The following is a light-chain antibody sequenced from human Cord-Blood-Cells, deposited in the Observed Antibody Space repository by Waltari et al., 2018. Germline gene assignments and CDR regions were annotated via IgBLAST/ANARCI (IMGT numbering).Light chain of an antibody. Sequence: QSALTQPASVSGSPGQSITISCTGTSSDVGGYNYVSWYQQHPGKAPKLMIYEVSKRPSGVSNRFSGSKSGNTASLTISGLQAEDEADCYCSSYTSSSPYVFGTGTKFTVL. J-gene: IGLJ1*01. CDR2: EVS. V-gene: IGLV2-14*01. CDR3: SSYTSSSPYV. CDR1: SSDVGGYNY.